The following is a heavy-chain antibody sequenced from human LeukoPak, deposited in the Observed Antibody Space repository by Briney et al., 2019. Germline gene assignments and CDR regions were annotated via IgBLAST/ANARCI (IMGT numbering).Heavy chain of an antibody. J-gene: IGHJ4*02. CDR2: INPNSGGT. V-gene: IGHV1-2*02. CDR1: GYTFTGYY. CDR3: ARGLGVGATNYFDD. Sequence: ASVKVSCKASGYTFTGYYMHWVRQAPGQGLEWMGWINPNSGGTNYAQKFQGRVTMTRDTSISTAYMELSRLRSDDTAVYYCARGLGVGATNYFDDWGQGTLVTVSS. D-gene: IGHD1-26*01.